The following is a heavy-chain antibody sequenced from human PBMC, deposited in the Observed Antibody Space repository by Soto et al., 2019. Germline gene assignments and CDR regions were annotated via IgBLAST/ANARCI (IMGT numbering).Heavy chain of an antibody. Sequence: PGGSLRLSCAASGFTFSSYGMHWVRQAPGKGLEWVSAISGSGGSTYYADSVKGRFTISRDNSKNTLYLQMNSLRAEDTAVYYCAKLRRNNQKNYYFDYWGQGTLVTVSS. J-gene: IGHJ4*02. D-gene: IGHD1-1*01. CDR2: ISGSGGST. V-gene: IGHV3-23*01. CDR3: AKLRRNNQKNYYFDY. CDR1: GFTFSSYG.